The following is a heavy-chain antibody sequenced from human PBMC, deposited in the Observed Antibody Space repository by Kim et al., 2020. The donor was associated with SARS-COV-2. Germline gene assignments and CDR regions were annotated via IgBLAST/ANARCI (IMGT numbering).Heavy chain of an antibody. V-gene: IGHV4-30-4*01. D-gene: IGHD1-26*01. Sequence: SETLSLTCTVSGGSISSGDYYWSWIRQPPGKGLEWIGYIYDSGSTYYNPSLKSRVTITEDTSKNQFSLKLSSVTAADTAVYYFARGELIWILGQFDPWG. J-gene: IGHJ5*02. CDR1: GGSISSGDYY. CDR2: IYDSGST. CDR3: ARGELIWILGQFDP.